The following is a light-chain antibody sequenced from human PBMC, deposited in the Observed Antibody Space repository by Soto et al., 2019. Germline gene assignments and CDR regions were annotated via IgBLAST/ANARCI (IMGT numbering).Light chain of an antibody. Sequence: QSALTQPPSASGTPGQGVTISCSGSASNIGSNYVYWYQQLPGTAPKLLICRDNQRPSGVPDRFSGSKSGTSASLAISGLRSDDEADYFCAPWDDSLNGFYVFGTGTKVTVL. CDR1: ASNIGSNY. CDR2: RDN. J-gene: IGLJ1*01. CDR3: APWDDSLNGFYV. V-gene: IGLV1-47*01.